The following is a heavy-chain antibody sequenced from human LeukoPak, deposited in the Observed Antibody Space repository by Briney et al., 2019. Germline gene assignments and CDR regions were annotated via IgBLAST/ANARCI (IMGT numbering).Heavy chain of an antibody. V-gene: IGHV4-59*01. CDR2: IYCSGST. J-gene: IGHJ5*02. D-gene: IGHD1-26*01. Sequence: SETLSLTCTVSGGSISSYYWSWIRQPPGKGLEWIGYIYCSGSTNYNPSLKSRVTISVDTSKNQFSLKLSSVTAADTAVYYCASTPTSSGSYFWFDPWGQGTLVTVSS. CDR1: GGSISSYY. CDR3: ASTPTSSGSYFWFDP.